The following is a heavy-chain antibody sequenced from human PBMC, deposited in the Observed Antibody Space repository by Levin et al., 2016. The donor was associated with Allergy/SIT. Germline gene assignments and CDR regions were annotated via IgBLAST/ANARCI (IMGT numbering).Heavy chain of an antibody. J-gene: IGHJ5*02. CDR3: ARDLFGGSLFDP. CDR2: IYYSGST. Sequence: WIRQPPGKGLEWIGYIYYSGSTYYNPSLKSRVTISVDTSKNQFSLKLSSVTAADTAVYYCARDLFGGSLFDPWGQGTLVTVSS. V-gene: IGHV4-31*02. D-gene: IGHD3-10*01.